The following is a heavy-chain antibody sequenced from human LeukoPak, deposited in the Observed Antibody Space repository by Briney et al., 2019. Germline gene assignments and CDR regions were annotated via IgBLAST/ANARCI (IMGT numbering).Heavy chain of an antibody. J-gene: IGHJ4*02. CDR2: ISDRGSHT. CDR1: GFSFSSYS. V-gene: IGHV3-23*01. Sequence: GGSLRLSCAGSGFSFSSYSMSWVRQAPGTGLEWASVISDRGSHTYYADSVKGRFTISRDNSKNTLYLQMNGLRAEDTAVYYCAKDPKRFDYWGQGTLVTVSS. CDR3: AKDPKRFDY.